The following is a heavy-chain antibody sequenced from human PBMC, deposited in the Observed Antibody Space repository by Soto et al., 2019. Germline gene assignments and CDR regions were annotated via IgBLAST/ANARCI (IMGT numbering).Heavy chain of an antibody. Sequence: QVQLVQSGAEVKRPGSSVKVSCKASGDTFTFYSISWVRQAPGLGLEWMGRINPILSMSNYAKRFQGRVTMTADKSTSTAYMELSSLRSEDTAIYYCASSYGSGYRAFDYWGQGALVTVSS. D-gene: IGHD3-10*01. V-gene: IGHV1-69*02. CDR2: INPILSMS. CDR3: ASSYGSGYRAFDY. J-gene: IGHJ4*02. CDR1: GDTFTFYS.